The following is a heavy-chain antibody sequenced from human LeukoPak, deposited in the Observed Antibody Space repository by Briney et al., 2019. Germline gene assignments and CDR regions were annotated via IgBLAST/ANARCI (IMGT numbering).Heavy chain of an antibody. CDR2: LYYGENS. D-gene: IGHD6-25*01. CDR3: ARQLPTAAADTRGYFDY. J-gene: IGHJ4*02. V-gene: IGHV4-39*01. Sequence: SETLSLTCAVSGGSISIISSSTYYWGWIRQAPGKGLEWIGSLYYGENSHYNPSLKSRATLSVDTSNNQFSLKLTSVTAADAAVYFCARQLPTAAADTRGYFDYWGQGTVVTVSS. CDR1: GGSISIISSSTYY.